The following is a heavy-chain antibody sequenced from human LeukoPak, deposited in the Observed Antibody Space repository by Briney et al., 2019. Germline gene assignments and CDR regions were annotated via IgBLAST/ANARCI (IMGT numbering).Heavy chain of an antibody. CDR1: GFTFSSYS. CDR2: ISSSSSTI. V-gene: IGHV3-48*04. D-gene: IGHD4-11*01. J-gene: IGHJ4*02. Sequence: RGSLRLSCAASGFTFSSYSMNWVRQAPGKGLEWVSYISSSSSTIYYADSVKGRFTISRDNAKNSLYLQMNSLRAEDTAVYYCARAVSYDYSNYPPLYYFDYWGQGTLVTVSS. CDR3: ARAVSYDYSNYPPLYYFDY.